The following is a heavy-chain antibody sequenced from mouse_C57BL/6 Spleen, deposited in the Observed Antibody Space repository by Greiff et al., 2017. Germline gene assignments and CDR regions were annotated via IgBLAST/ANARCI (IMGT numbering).Heavy chain of an antibody. Sequence: EVQLVESGPGLVKPSQSLSLTCSVTGYSITSGYYWNWIRQFPGNKLEWMGYISYDGSNNYNPSLKNRISITRDTSKNQFFLKLNSVTTEDTATYYCARVYDGYYYYAMDYWGQGTSVTVSS. CDR3: ARVYDGYYYYAMDY. D-gene: IGHD2-3*01. CDR1: GYSITSGYY. CDR2: ISYDGSN. J-gene: IGHJ4*01. V-gene: IGHV3-6*01.